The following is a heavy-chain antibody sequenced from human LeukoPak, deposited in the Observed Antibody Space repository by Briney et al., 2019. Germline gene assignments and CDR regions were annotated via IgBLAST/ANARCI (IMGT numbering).Heavy chain of an antibody. CDR3: ARGSRETRSGAFDI. CDR1: GGSISSYY. Sequence: PSETLSLTRTVSGGSISSYYWSWNRQPPGKGMEWTGYIYYSGSTNYNPSLKSRVAISVDTSKNQFSLKLSSVTAADTAVYYCARGSRETRSGAFDIWGQGTMVTVSS. V-gene: IGHV4-59*12. CDR2: IYYSGST. J-gene: IGHJ3*02. D-gene: IGHD1-26*01.